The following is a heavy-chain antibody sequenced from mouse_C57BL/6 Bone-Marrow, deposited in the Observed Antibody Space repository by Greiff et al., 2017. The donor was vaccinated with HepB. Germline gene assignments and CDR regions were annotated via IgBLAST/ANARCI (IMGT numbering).Heavy chain of an antibody. D-gene: IGHD2-3*01. V-gene: IGHV1-64*01. CDR1: GYTFTSYG. CDR2: IHPNSGST. CDR3: ARVGWLLRYFDV. Sequence: QVQLKQPGAELVKPGASVKLSCKASGYTFTSYGMHWVKQRPGQGLEWIGMIHPNSGSTNYNEKFKSKATLTVDKSSSTAYMQLSSLTSEDSAVYYCARVGWLLRYFDVWGTGTTVTVSS. J-gene: IGHJ1*03.